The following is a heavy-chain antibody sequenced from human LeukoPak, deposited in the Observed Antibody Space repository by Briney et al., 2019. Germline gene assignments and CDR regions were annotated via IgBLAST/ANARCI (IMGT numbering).Heavy chain of an antibody. J-gene: IGHJ6*03. D-gene: IGHD2-2*02. CDR2: INPIGGST. Sequence: ASVKVSCKASGYTFTSYYMHWVRQAPGEGLEWMGIINPIGGSTSYAQNFQGRVTMTRDMSTSTVYMELSSLRSEDTAVYYCARVAAEVVGVPGAIGFGWLRRDYYYMDVWGKGTTVTVSS. CDR3: ARVAAEVVGVPGAIGFGWLRRDYYYMDV. CDR1: GYTFTSYY. V-gene: IGHV1-46*01.